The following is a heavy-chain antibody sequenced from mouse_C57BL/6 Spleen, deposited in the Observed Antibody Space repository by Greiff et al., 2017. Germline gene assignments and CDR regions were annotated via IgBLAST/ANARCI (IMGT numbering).Heavy chain of an antibody. CDR1: GYTFTSYW. J-gene: IGHJ2*01. V-gene: IGHV1-7*01. Sequence: VQLQQSGADLAKPGASVKLSCKASGYTFTSYWMHWVQQRPGQGLEWIGYINPSSGYTKYNQKFKDKTTLTADKSTSTAYMQLSSLTYEDSAVYYCVSGKGQYFDDWGQGTTLTVSS. CDR3: VSGKGQYFDD. D-gene: IGHD4-1*01. CDR2: INPSSGYT.